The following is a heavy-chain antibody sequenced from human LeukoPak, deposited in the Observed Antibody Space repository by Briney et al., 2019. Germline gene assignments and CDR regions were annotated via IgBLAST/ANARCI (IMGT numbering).Heavy chain of an antibody. Sequence: GGSLRLSCAASGFTFSTYAMDWARQAPGKGLEWVTFIRSDGSIKYYADSVKGRFTISRDNSKNTLYLQMNSLRTADTAVYYCAKEGDWNDVTLMDVWGKGTTVTISS. V-gene: IGHV3-30*02. CDR1: GFTFSTYA. D-gene: IGHD1-1*01. J-gene: IGHJ6*03. CDR3: AKEGDWNDVTLMDV. CDR2: IRSDGSIK.